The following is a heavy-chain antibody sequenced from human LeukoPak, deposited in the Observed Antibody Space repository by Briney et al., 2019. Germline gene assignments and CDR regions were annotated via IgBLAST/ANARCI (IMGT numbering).Heavy chain of an antibody. CDR2: IYYSGST. Sequence: PSETLSLTCTVSGGSISSSSYYWGWIRQPPGKGLEWIGSIYYSGSTYYNPSLKSRVTISVDTSNNQFSLKLSSVTAADTAVHYCARIRLRLIVVVIDNWFDPWGQGTLVTVSS. J-gene: IGHJ5*02. CDR1: GGSISSSSYY. D-gene: IGHD3-22*01. CDR3: ARIRLRLIVVVIDNWFDP. V-gene: IGHV4-39*01.